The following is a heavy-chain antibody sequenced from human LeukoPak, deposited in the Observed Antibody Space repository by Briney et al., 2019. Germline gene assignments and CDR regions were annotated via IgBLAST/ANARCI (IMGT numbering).Heavy chain of an antibody. Sequence: SVKVSCKASGGTFSSYAISWVRQAPGQGLEWMGGIIPIFGTTNYAQKFQGRVTITTDESTSTAYMELSSLRSEDTAVYYCASIGGYSSIAARGGDYWGQGTLVTVSS. D-gene: IGHD6-6*01. CDR1: GGTFSSYA. J-gene: IGHJ4*02. V-gene: IGHV1-69*05. CDR3: ASIGGYSSIAARGGDY. CDR2: IIPIFGTT.